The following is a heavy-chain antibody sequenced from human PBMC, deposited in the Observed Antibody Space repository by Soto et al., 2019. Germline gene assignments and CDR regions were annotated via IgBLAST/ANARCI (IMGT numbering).Heavy chain of an antibody. V-gene: IGHV4-31*03. CDR1: GGSISSGGYY. Sequence: QVQLQESGPGLVKPSQTLSLTCTVSGGSISSGGYYWSWIRQHPGKGLEWIGYIYYSGSTYYNPSLKSRVTIPVDTSKNQFSLKLSSVTAADTAVYYCARGKRAPYYYGMDVWGQGTTVTVSS. D-gene: IGHD6-25*01. J-gene: IGHJ6*02. CDR2: IYYSGST. CDR3: ARGKRAPYYYGMDV.